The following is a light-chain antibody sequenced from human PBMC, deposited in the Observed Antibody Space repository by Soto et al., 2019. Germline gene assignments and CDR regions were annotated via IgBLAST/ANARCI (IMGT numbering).Light chain of an antibody. CDR2: GVY. CDR3: QHYSPSPVT. CDR1: QTGSNSY. Sequence: IVLTQSPGTLSLSPGERATLSCRASQTGSNSYLAWYQHKSGQAPRLLIYGVYTRASGIPDRFSGRGSGTDFSLTITRLAPEDFALYYCQHYSPSPVTFGQGTRLEIK. V-gene: IGKV3-20*01. J-gene: IGKJ5*01.